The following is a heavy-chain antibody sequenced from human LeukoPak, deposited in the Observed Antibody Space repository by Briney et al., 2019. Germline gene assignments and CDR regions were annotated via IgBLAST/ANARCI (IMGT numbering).Heavy chain of an antibody. D-gene: IGHD4-23*01. J-gene: IGHJ4*02. CDR2: ISGSGGST. CDR1: GFTFSSYA. Sequence: PGGSLRLSCAASGFTFSSYAMSWVRQAPGKGLEWVSAISGSGGSTYYADSVKGRFTISRDNSRNTLYLQMYSLRAEDTAVYYCAKSPRGGNLLWDYWGQGTLVTVSS. CDR3: AKSPRGGNLLWDY. V-gene: IGHV3-23*01.